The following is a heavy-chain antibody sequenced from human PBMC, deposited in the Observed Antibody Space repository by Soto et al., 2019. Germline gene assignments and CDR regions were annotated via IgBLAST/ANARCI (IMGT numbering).Heavy chain of an antibody. D-gene: IGHD2-21*02. J-gene: IGHJ2*01. CDR1: GFTVTSNY. CDR2: TYSSGNT. Sequence: EVQLVESGGGVIQPGESLRLSCAASGFTVTSNYISWVRQAPGKGLEWVSVTYSSGNTDYAVSVKGRFTISRDNSKNTLYLQMNSLRAEDTAVYYCASRGGGNSIWYFDLWGRGTLVTVSS. CDR3: ASRGGGNSIWYFDL. V-gene: IGHV3-53*01.